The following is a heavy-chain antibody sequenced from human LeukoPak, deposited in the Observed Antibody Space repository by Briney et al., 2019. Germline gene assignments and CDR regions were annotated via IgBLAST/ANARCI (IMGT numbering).Heavy chain of an antibody. CDR2: IYYSGST. V-gene: IGHV4-39*01. J-gene: IGHJ4*02. D-gene: IGHD3-10*01. CDR3: ARHPYYTYYFDY. CDR1: GGSISSSSYY. Sequence: SETLSLTCTVSGGSISSSSYYWGWIRQPPGKGLEGIGSIYYSGSTYYNPSLKSRVTISVDTSKNQFSLKLSSVTAADTAVYYCARHPYYTYYFDYWGQGTLVTVSS.